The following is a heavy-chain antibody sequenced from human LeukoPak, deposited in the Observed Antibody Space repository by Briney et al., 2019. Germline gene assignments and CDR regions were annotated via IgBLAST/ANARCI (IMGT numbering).Heavy chain of an antibody. CDR2: INPNSGGT. D-gene: IGHD3-9*01. J-gene: IGHJ5*02. V-gene: IGHV1-2*06. Sequence: ASVKVSCKASGYIFTDYYMHWVRQAPGQELGWMGRINPNSGGTNYAQKFQGRVTMTRDTSISTAYMELSRLRSDDTAVYYCARSPFDWLLYPWGQGTLVTVSS. CDR1: GYIFTDYY. CDR3: ARSPFDWLLYP.